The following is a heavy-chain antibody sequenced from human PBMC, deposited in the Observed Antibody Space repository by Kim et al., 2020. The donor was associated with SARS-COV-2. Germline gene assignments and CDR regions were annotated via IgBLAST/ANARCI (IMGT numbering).Heavy chain of an antibody. CDR2: ISGDDGAT. CDR3: LDYHCSGSHGFH. Sequence: GGSLRLSCVASGITFANYCVTWVRQAPGKGLEWVSSISGDDGATYYADYVRGRSTISRDNSKNTMYLQLSNMRAEDTATYYCLDYHCSGSHGFHWGQGA. D-gene: IGHD3-10*02. J-gene: IGHJ1*01. CDR1: GITFANYC. V-gene: IGHV3-23*01.